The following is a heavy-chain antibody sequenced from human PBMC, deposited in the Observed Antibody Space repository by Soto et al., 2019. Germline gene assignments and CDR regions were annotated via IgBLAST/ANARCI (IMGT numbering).Heavy chain of an antibody. CDR2: IIPIFGTA. J-gene: IGHJ4*02. V-gene: IGHV1-69*13. Sequence: ASVKVSCKASGGTFSSYAISWVRQAPGQGLEWMGGIIPIFGTANYAQKFQGRVTITADESTSTAYMELSSLRSEDTAVYYCARDSRSALWFGELLFSDLDYWGQGTLVTVSS. CDR1: GGTFSSYA. D-gene: IGHD3-10*01. CDR3: ARDSRSALWFGELLFSDLDY.